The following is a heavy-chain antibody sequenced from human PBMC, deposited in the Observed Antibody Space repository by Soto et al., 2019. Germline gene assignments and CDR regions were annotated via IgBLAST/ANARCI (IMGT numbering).Heavy chain of an antibody. V-gene: IGHV1-69*02. Sequence: QVQLVQSGAEVKKPGSSVKVSCKASGGTFSSYTISWVRQAPGQGLEWMGRIIPILGIANYAQKFQGRVTITADKSTSTAYMELSSLSSEDTAVYYCAIRGMTTVTTYFDYWGQGTLVTVSS. CDR2: IIPILGIA. CDR1: GGTFSSYT. CDR3: AIRGMTTVTTYFDY. J-gene: IGHJ4*02. D-gene: IGHD4-17*01.